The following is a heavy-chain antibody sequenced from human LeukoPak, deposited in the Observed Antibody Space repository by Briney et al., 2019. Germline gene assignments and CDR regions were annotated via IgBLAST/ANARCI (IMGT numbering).Heavy chain of an antibody. D-gene: IGHD3-22*01. CDR1: GGSISSYY. Sequence: SETLSLTCTVSGGSISSYYWSWIRQPPGKGLEWIGYIYYSGSTNSNPSLKSRVTISVDTSKNQFSLKLSSVTAADTAVYYCARGTYYYDSSGYYSLEYWGQGTLVTVSS. CDR2: IYYSGST. CDR3: ARGTYYYDSSGYYSLEY. V-gene: IGHV4-59*01. J-gene: IGHJ4*02.